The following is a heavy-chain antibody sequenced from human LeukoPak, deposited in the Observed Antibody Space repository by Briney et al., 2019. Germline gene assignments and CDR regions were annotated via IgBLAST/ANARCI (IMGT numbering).Heavy chain of an antibody. CDR3: SKLGTRRELRSYFEY. CDR1: GFTFINYA. J-gene: IGHJ4*02. Sequence: PGGSLRLSCAASGFTFINYAMSWVRQAPGKGLEWVSGISGRGHCTNYADSVKGRFTVSRDNAENTLFLQMNSLRAEDTAIYYCSKLGTRRELRSYFEYWGQGIPVTISS. CDR2: ISGRGHCT. V-gene: IGHV3-23*01. D-gene: IGHD1-1*01.